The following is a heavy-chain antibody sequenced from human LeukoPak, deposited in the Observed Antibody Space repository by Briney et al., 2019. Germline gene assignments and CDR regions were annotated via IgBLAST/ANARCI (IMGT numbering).Heavy chain of an antibody. V-gene: IGHV4-34*01. J-gene: IGHJ4*02. CDR2: INHSGST. CDR1: GGSFSGYY. CDR3: ARGRGAAVDY. Sequence: LETLPLTCAVYGGSFSGYYWSWIRQPPGKGLEWIGEINHSGSTNYNPSLKSRVTISVDTSKNQFSLKLSSVTAADTTVYYCARGRGAAVDYWGQGTLVTVSS. D-gene: IGHD6-13*01.